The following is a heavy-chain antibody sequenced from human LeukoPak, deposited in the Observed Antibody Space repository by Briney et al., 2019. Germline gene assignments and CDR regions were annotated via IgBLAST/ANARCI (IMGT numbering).Heavy chain of an antibody. D-gene: IGHD3-10*01. Sequence: GASVEVFCKASGYTFTGYYMQWVRQAPGQGLEWMGWINPNRGGTNYAQEFQGRGTVTRDTSISTAYMELSRLRSDDTAVYYCARDSVYYGSGSYYRAFSDWGQGTLVTVSS. CDR3: ARDSVYYGSGSYYRAFSD. CDR1: GYTFTGYY. J-gene: IGHJ4*02. V-gene: IGHV1-2*02. CDR2: INPNRGGT.